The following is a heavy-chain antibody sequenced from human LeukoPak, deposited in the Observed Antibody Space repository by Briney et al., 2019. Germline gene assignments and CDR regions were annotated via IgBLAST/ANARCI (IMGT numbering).Heavy chain of an antibody. V-gene: IGHV1-46*01. D-gene: IGHD3-9*01. CDR3: ARGLANDITKPGCAGY. CDR1: GYSFTSHY. J-gene: IGHJ4*02. CDR2: INPSGSST. Sequence: ASVKVSCKASGYSFTSHYMHWVRQAPGQGLEWMGLINPSGSSTLYAQKFQGRVTMTRDMSTTTDYMELSSLRSEDTAVYYCARGLANDITKPGCAGYWGQGTLVTVSS.